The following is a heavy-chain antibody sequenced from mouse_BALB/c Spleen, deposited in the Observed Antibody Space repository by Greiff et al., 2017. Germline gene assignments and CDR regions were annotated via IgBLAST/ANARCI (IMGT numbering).Heavy chain of an antibody. CDR3: TRRLSWFAY. V-gene: IGHV6-6*02. Sequence: EVQRVESGGGLVQPGGSMKLSCVASGFTFSNYWMNWVRQSPEKGLEWVAEIRLKSNNYATHYAESVKGRFTISRDDSKSSVYLQMNNLRAEDTGIYYCTRRLSWFAYWGQGTLVTVSA. J-gene: IGHJ3*01. CDR1: GFTFSNYW. CDR2: IRLKSNNYAT. D-gene: IGHD1-1*02.